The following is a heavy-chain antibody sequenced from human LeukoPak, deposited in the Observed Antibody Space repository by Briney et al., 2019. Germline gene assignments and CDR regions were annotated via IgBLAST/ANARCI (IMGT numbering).Heavy chain of an antibody. CDR1: GFTFSSYW. J-gene: IGHJ3*02. CDR2: IKQDGSEK. CDR3: ARTSSSWFDAFDI. Sequence: PGESLRLSCAASGFTFSSYWMSWVRQAPGKGLEWVANIKQDGSEKYYVDSVKGRFTISRDNAKNSLYLQMNSLRAEDTAVYYCARTSSSWFDAFDIWGQGTMVTVSS. D-gene: IGHD6-13*01. V-gene: IGHV3-7*01.